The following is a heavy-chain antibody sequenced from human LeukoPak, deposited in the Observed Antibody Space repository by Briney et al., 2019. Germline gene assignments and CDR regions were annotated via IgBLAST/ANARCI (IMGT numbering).Heavy chain of an antibody. J-gene: IGHJ6*04. Sequence: GESLKISCKDSGYSFTSYWIGWVRQMPGKGLEWMGIIYPGDSDTRYSPSFQGQVTISADKSISTAYLQWSSLKASDTAMYYCARLPDTTSGVYSYGYFALDVWGKGTTVTVSS. D-gene: IGHD5-18*01. CDR2: IYPGDSDT. CDR1: GYSFTSYW. CDR3: ARLPDTTSGVYSYGYFALDV. V-gene: IGHV5-51*01.